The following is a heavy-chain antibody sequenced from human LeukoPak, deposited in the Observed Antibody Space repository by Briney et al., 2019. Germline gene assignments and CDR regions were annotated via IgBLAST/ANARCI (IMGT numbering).Heavy chain of an antibody. D-gene: IGHD3-10*01. CDR2: MSHIRGT. CDR3: AGYYASGVSAYDFFGMDV. Sequence: SETLSLTCAVSGFSISSGYYWGWIRQPPGKGLEGIGSMSHIRGTYYNSSLKSRVTISMDTSKNQFSLRLSSVTAADTAVYYCAGYYASGVSAYDFFGMDVWGKGTTVTVSS. V-gene: IGHV4-38-2*01. J-gene: IGHJ6*04. CDR1: GFSISSGYY.